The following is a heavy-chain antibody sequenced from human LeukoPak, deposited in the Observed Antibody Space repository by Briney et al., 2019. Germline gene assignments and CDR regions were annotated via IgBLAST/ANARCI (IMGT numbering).Heavy chain of an antibody. CDR3: ATTGITIFGVVINYYYYGMDV. CDR1: GGSFSGYY. Sequence: SETLSLTCAVYGGSFSGYYWGWIRQPPGKGLEWIGSIYYSGSTYYNPSLKSRVTISVDTSKNQFSLKLSSVTAADTAVYYCATTGITIFGVVINYYYYGMDVWGQGTTVTVSS. J-gene: IGHJ6*02. D-gene: IGHD3-3*01. CDR2: IYYSGST. V-gene: IGHV4-39*01.